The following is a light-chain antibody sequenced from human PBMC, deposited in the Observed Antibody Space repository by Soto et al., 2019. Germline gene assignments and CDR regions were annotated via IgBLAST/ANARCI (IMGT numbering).Light chain of an antibody. CDR3: QQYNDWPPMYT. CDR2: GAS. CDR1: QNVNSN. V-gene: IGKV3-15*01. J-gene: IGKJ2*01. Sequence: EIVMTQSPATLSMSPGERATLSCRATQNVNSNLAWYQHRPGQAPRLLIYGASIRPTGIPARFSGSGSGTEFTLTIDSLQSEDFAVYYCQQYNDWPPMYTFGQRTKLEIK.